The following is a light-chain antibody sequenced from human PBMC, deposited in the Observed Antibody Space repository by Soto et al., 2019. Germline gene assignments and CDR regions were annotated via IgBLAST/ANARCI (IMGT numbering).Light chain of an antibody. CDR2: DDS. CDR1: NIGGKS. J-gene: IGLJ1*01. CDR3: HVWDSSSDHYV. V-gene: IGLV3-21*02. Sequence: SYELTQPPSVSVAPGQTARITCGGNNIGGKSVHWYQQKPGQARVLVVYDDSDRPSGIPDRFSGSNSGDTATLTIRRVEAGDEADYYCHVWDSSSDHYVFGTGTKLTVL.